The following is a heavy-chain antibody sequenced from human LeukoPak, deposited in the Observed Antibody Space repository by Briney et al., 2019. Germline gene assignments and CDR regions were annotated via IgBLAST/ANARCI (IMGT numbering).Heavy chain of an antibody. CDR2: ISSSSSYI. D-gene: IGHD1-14*01. Sequence: PGGSLRLSCAASGFTFSSYSMNWVRQAPGKGLEWVSSISSSSSYIYYADSVEGRFTISRDNAKNSLYLQMNSLRAEDTAVYYCATEGPGNREYFQHWGQGTLVTVSS. CDR3: ATEGPGNREYFQH. J-gene: IGHJ1*01. V-gene: IGHV3-21*01. CDR1: GFTFSSYS.